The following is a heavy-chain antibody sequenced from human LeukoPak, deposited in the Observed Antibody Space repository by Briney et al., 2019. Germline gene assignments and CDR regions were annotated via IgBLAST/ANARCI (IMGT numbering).Heavy chain of an antibody. V-gene: IGHV1-46*01. D-gene: IGHD3-3*01. Sequence: ASVKVSCKASGYTFTSYYMHWVRQAPGQGLEWMGIINPSGGNTGYAQKFQGRVTITRNTSISTAYMELSSLRSEDTAVYYCARDRRYDFWSGYYYWGQGTLVTVSS. CDR1: GYTFTSYY. CDR3: ARDRRYDFWSGYYY. J-gene: IGHJ4*02. CDR2: INPSGGNT.